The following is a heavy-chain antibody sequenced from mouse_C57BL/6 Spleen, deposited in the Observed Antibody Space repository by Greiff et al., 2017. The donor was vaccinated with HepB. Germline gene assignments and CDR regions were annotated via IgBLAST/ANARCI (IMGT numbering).Heavy chain of an antibody. CDR2: IDPETGGT. CDR3: TRKEGGFDY. J-gene: IGHJ2*01. Sequence: VKLVESGAELVRPGASVTLSCKASGYTFTDYEMHWVKQTPVHGLEWIGAIDPETGGTAYNQKFKGKAILTADKSSSTAYMELRSLTSEDSAVYYCTRKEGGFDYWGQGTTLTVSS. V-gene: IGHV1-15*01. CDR1: GYTFTDYE.